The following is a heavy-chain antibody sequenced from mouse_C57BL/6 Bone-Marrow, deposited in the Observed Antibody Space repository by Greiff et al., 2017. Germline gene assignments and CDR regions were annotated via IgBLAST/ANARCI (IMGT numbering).Heavy chain of an antibody. V-gene: IGHV1-81*01. CDR3: ARGGIYYGYDVWFAY. J-gene: IGHJ3*01. D-gene: IGHD2-2*01. CDR2: IYPRSGNT. Sequence: QVQLKESGAELARPGASVKLSCKASGYTFTSYGISWVKQRTGQGLEWIGEIYPRSGNTYYNEKFKGKATLTADKSSSTAYMELRSLTSEDSAVYFCARGGIYYGYDVWFAYWGQGTLVTVSA. CDR1: GYTFTSYG.